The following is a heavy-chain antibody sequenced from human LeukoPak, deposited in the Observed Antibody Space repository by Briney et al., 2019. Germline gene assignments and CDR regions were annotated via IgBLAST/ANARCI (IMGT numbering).Heavy chain of an antibody. CDR2: INLDGSVI. V-gene: IGHV3-7*01. CDR1: GFTFSGYW. D-gene: IGHD3-22*01. Sequence: QPGGSLRLSCAASGFTFSGYWMSWVRQAPGKGLEWVANINLDGSVIHYVDSAKGRLTISRDNAKNSLYLQMNYLRAEDTAFYYCATSDDSSGSDWGQGTLVTVSS. J-gene: IGHJ4*02. CDR3: ATSDDSSGSD.